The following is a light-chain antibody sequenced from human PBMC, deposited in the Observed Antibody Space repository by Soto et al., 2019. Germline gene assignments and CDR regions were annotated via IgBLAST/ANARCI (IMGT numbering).Light chain of an antibody. CDR3: QSYDSSLSTVV. Sequence: QPVLTQPPSVSGAPGQRVTISCTGSSSNIGAGYDVHWYQQLPGTAPKFLIYGNSNRPSGVPDRFSGSKSGTSASLAITGLQAEDEADYYCQSYDSSLSTVVFGGGTKLTVL. J-gene: IGLJ2*01. V-gene: IGLV1-40*01. CDR2: GNS. CDR1: SSNIGAGYD.